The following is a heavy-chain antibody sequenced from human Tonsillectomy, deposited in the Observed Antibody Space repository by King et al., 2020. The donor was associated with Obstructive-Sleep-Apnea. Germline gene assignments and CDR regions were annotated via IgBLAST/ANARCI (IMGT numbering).Heavy chain of an antibody. D-gene: IGHD6-19*01. Sequence: VQLVESGGGLVQPGGSLRLSCAASGFTFSSYSMNWVRQAPGKGLEWLSYISSSSTIYYADSVKGRFTISRDNAKKSLYLQMNSLRAEDTAVYYCVRHSSSGDDYWGQGTLVTVSS. J-gene: IGHJ4*02. V-gene: IGHV3-48*04. CDR1: GFTFSSYS. CDR3: VRHSSSGDDY. CDR2: ISSSSTI.